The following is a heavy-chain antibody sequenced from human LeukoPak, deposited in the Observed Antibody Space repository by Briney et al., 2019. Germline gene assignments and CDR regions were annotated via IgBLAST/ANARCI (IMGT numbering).Heavy chain of an antibody. V-gene: IGHV3-30*04. CDR2: ISYDGSNK. CDR3: ARDWNEYYFDY. Sequence: GRSLRLSCAASGFTFSSYAMHWVHKAPGKGLERVAVISYDGSNKYYADSVKGRFTISRDNSKNTLYLQMNSLRAEDTAVYYCARDWNEYYFDYWGQGTLVTVSS. J-gene: IGHJ4*02. D-gene: IGHD1-1*01. CDR1: GFTFSSYA.